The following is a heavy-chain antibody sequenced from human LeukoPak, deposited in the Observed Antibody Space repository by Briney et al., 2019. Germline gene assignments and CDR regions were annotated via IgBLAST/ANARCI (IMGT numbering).Heavy chain of an antibody. D-gene: IGHD2-21*01. CDR2: LYYSGYLYYNGST. CDR3: ARHSPHMDFDY. V-gene: IGHV4-59*08. J-gene: IGHJ4*02. Sequence: SETLSLTCTVSGGSINSYYWSWIRQPPGKGLEWIGYLYYSGYLYYNGSTNYNPSLKSRVTISVDTSKNQFSLKLSSVTAADTAVYYCARHSPHMDFDYWGRGTLVTVSS. CDR1: GGSINSYY.